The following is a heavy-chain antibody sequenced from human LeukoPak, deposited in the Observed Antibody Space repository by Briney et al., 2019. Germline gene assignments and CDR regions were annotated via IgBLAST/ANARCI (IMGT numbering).Heavy chain of an antibody. V-gene: IGHV1-18*01. Sequence: ASVKVSCKASGYTFTSYGISWVRQAPGQGLEWMGWISAYNGNTNYAQKLQGRVTMTTDTSTSTAYMELRSLRSDDTAVYYCARDRGYCSGGSCYGDFDYWGQGTLVTVSS. CDR2: ISAYNGNT. CDR1: GYTFTSYG. D-gene: IGHD2-15*01. CDR3: ARDRGYCSGGSCYGDFDY. J-gene: IGHJ4*02.